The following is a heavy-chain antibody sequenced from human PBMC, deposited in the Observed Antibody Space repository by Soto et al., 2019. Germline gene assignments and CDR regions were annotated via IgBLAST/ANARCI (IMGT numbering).Heavy chain of an antibody. Sequence: GGSLRLSCAASGFTFSSYGMHWVRQAPGEGLEWVAVISYDGSNKYYADSVKGRFTISRDNSKNTLFLQMNSLRGEDTAVYYCAKEPYSSSSYYYGMDVWGQGTTVTVSS. V-gene: IGHV3-30*18. J-gene: IGHJ6*02. CDR1: GFTFSSYG. D-gene: IGHD6-6*01. CDR2: ISYDGSNK. CDR3: AKEPYSSSSYYYGMDV.